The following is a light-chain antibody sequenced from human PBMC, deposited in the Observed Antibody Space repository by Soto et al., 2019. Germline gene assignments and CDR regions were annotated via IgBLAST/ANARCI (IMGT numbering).Light chain of an antibody. Sequence: EIVLTHSRGTLSLSPGERTTLSCRASQSVSSSYLAWYQQKPGQAPRLLIYGASTRATGIPARFSGSGSGTEFTLTISSLQSEDFAVYYCQQYDNWPPTFGQGTRLEIK. CDR1: QSVSSSY. V-gene: IGKV3-15*01. CDR2: GAS. CDR3: QQYDNWPPT. J-gene: IGKJ5*01.